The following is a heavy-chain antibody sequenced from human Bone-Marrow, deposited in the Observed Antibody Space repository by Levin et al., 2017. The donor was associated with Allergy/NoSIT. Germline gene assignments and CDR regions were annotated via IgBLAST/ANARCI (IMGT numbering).Heavy chain of an antibody. D-gene: IGHD4-17*01. CDR3: SREDSYGPDM. CDR1: GFTFSTFA. Sequence: LSLTCAASGFTFSTFALNWVRQAPGKGLEWVSSISRSSDYIYYADSLKGRFTISRDNAKNSLYLQMNSLRAEDTAMYYCSREDSYGPDMWGQGTLVTVYS. V-gene: IGHV3-21*01. J-gene: IGHJ3*02. CDR2: ISRSSDYI.